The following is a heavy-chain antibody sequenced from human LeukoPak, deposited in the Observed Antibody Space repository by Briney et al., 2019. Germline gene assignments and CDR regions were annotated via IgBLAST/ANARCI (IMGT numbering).Heavy chain of an antibody. J-gene: IGHJ4*02. Sequence: GASLRLSCAASGFTFSSYAMHWVRQAPGKGLEWVAVISYDGSNKYYADSVKGRFTISRDNSKNTLYLQMNSLRAEDTAVYYCARAPYDSSGISFDYWGQGTLVTVSS. D-gene: IGHD3-22*01. V-gene: IGHV3-30-3*01. CDR3: ARAPYDSSGISFDY. CDR2: ISYDGSNK. CDR1: GFTFSSYA.